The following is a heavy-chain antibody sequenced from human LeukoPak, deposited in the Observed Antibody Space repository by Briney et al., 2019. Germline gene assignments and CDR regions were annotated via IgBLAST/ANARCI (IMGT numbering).Heavy chain of an antibody. CDR2: ISGNSDNP. V-gene: IGHV1-18*01. CDR3: ARDGTSTDDY. CDR1: GYTFSNFG. D-gene: IGHD2-2*01. J-gene: IGHJ4*02. Sequence: ASVKVSCKASGYTFSNFGINWVRQAPGQGLEWMGWISGNSDNPNYGQKFQGRFTLTTDSSTSTAYMELRNLRSDDTAAYYCARDGTSTDDYWGQGTLLTVSS.